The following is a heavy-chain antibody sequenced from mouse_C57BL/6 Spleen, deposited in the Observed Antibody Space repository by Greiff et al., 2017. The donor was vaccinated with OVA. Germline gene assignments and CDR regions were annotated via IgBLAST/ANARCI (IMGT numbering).Heavy chain of an antibody. J-gene: IGHJ1*03. D-gene: IGHD4-1*01. CDR2: ISSGSSTI. Sequence: EVKVVESGGGLVKPGGSLKLSCAASGFTFSDYGMHWVRQAPEKGLEWVAYISSGSSTIYYADTVKGRFTISRDNAKNTLFLQMTSLRSEDTAMYDCARDWDWYFDVWSTGTTVTVSS. V-gene: IGHV5-17*01. CDR1: GFTFSDYG. CDR3: ARDWDWYFDV.